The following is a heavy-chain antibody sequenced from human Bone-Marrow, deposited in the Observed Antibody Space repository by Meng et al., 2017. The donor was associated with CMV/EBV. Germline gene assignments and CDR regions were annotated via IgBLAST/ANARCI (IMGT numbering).Heavy chain of an antibody. Sequence: GESLKISCAASGFTFSSYWMSWVRQAPGKGLEWVANIKQDGSEKYYVDSVKGRFTISRDNAKNSLYLQMNSLRAEDTAVYYCARDWGPTYCSSTSCYPPYYYYGMDVWGQGTTVTVSS. CDR3: ARDWGPTYCSSTSCYPPYYYYGMDV. J-gene: IGHJ6*02. CDR1: GFTFSSYW. D-gene: IGHD2-2*01. V-gene: IGHV3-7*01. CDR2: IKQDGSEK.